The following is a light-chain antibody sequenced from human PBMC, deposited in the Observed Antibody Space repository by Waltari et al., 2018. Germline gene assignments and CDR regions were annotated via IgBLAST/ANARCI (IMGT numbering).Light chain of an antibody. Sequence: TITCRASQGIRNDLGWYQQKPGKAPKRLIYEASSLQSGVPSRFSGSGSGTDFTLTISLQPEDFETYYCLQHNSYPWTFGQGTKVEIK. CDR3: LQHNSYPWT. J-gene: IGKJ1*01. CDR2: EAS. V-gene: IGKV1-17*01. CDR1: QGIRND.